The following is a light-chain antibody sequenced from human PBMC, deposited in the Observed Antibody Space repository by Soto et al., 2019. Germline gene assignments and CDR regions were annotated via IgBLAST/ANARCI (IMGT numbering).Light chain of an antibody. CDR1: SSNVGTYNL. Sequence: QSVLTQPASVSGSPGQSITISCTGTSSNVGTYNLVSWYQQHPGKAPKLIIYEDNKRPSGVSNRFSGSKSGNTASLTISGLQTEDEADYHCCSYAGGNTYVFXPGTKVTVL. CDR2: EDN. V-gene: IGLV2-23*01. J-gene: IGLJ1*01. CDR3: CSYAGGNTYV.